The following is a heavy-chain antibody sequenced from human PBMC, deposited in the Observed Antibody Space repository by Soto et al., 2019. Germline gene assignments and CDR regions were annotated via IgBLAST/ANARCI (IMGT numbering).Heavy chain of an antibody. V-gene: IGHV4-34*01. D-gene: IGHD3-22*01. CDR3: ARGSRTYESGGYLRWGANEPYQTHYYFDY. CDR2: INHSGST. J-gene: IGHJ4*02. Sequence: SETLSLTCAVYGGSFSGYYWTWIRQPPGTGLEWIGEINHSGSTNYNPSLKSRVTISVDTSKNQFSLKLTSVTAADTAVYYCARGSRTYESGGYLRWGANEPYQTHYYFDYWGQGALVTVSS. CDR1: GGSFSGYY.